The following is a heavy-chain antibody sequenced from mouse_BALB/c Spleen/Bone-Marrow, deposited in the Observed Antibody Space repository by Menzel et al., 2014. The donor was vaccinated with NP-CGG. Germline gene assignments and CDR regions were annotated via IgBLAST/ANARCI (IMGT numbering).Heavy chain of an antibody. V-gene: IGHV1S137*01. Sequence: ESGAELVRPGVSVKISCKGSGYTFTDFAIHWVKQSHTKSLEWIGVISPYYVDGGYNQKFKGKATMTIDRSSSTAYMELARPTSEESAIYYCARGGGSGLYYYAMDYWGQGTSVTVSS. CDR3: ARGGGSGLYYYAMDY. D-gene: IGHD3-1*01. J-gene: IGHJ4*01. CDR2: ISPYYVDG. CDR1: GYTFTDFA.